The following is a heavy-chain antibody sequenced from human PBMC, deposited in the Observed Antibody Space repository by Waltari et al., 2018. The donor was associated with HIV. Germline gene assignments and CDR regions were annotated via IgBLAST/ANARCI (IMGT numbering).Heavy chain of an antibody. D-gene: IGHD2-8*01. CDR3: TPSIAALDIVLMAVDP. CDR1: GYTFTSYD. V-gene: IGHV1-8*01. CDR2: MNPNSGNT. J-gene: IGHJ5*02. Sequence: QVQLVQSGAEVKKPGASVKVSCKASGYTFTSYDINWVRQATGQGLEWMGWMNPNSGNTGYAQKFQGRVTMTRNTSISTAYMELSSLRSEDTAVYYCTPSIAALDIVLMAVDPWGQGTLVTVSS.